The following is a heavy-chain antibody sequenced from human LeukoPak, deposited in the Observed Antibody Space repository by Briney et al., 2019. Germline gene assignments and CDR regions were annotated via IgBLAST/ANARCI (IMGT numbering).Heavy chain of an antibody. CDR2: ISYDGNNK. D-gene: IGHD4-11*01. J-gene: IGHJ4*02. CDR1: GFIFSRYG. CDR3: AREYQDYTLAY. Sequence: GRPLRLSCAASGFIFSRYGMHWVRQAPGTGLEWGAVISYDGNNKYYANSVKGRFTISRDNSRNTLYLQMNSLRPEDTAVYYCAREYQDYTLAYWGQGALVTVSS. V-gene: IGHV3-30*03.